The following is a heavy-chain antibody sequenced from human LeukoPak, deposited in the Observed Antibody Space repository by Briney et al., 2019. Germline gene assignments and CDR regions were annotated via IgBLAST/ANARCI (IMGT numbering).Heavy chain of an antibody. CDR1: GYSFTTYW. CDR2: IYPGDSDT. D-gene: IGHD3-10*01. J-gene: IGHJ4*02. Sequence: GESLKISCRGSGYSFTTYWIGWVRQMPGKGLEWLGIIYPGDSDTRYSPSFQGQVTMSADKSINTAYLQWSSLKASDTAMYYCARLYGSGTHVDYWGQGTLVTVSS. V-gene: IGHV5-51*01. CDR3: ARLYGSGTHVDY.